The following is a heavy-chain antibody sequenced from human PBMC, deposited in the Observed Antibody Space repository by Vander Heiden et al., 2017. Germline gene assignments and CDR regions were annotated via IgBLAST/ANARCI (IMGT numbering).Heavy chain of an antibody. CDR1: GFTFDDYA. J-gene: IGHJ4*02. V-gene: IGHV3-9*01. Sequence: EVQMVESGGGLVQPGRSLRLSCAASGFTFDDYAMHWVRQAPGKRLEWVSGISWNSGSIGYADSVKGRFTISRDNAKNSLYLQMNSLRAEDTALYYCAKSGYGAIFGVVTRWGQGTLVTVSS. D-gene: IGHD3-3*01. CDR2: ISWNSGSI. CDR3: AKSGYGAIFGVVTR.